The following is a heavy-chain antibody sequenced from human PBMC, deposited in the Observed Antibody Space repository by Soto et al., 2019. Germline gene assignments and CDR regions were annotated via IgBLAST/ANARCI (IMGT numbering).Heavy chain of an antibody. V-gene: IGHV3-30*18. CDR3: ANQRGGGLIAAAGTKDY. J-gene: IGHJ4*02. CDR2: ISYDGSNK. D-gene: IGHD6-13*01. Sequence: GGSLRLSCAASGFTFSSYGMHWVRQAPGKGLEWVAVISYDGSNKYYADSVKGRFTISRDNSKNTLYLQMNSLRAEDTAVYYCANQRGGGLIAAAGTKDYWGQGTLVTVSS. CDR1: GFTFSSYG.